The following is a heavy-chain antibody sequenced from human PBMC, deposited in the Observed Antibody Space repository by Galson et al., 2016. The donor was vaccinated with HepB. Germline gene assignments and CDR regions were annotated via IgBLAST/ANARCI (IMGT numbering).Heavy chain of an antibody. V-gene: IGHV4-61*01. Sequence: ETLSLTCTVSGGSVSSDTYYWSWIRQPPGKGLEWIGYIYYNGNTNYNPSLKSRFTMSVDTSKNQFSLKLSSVTAADTAVYYCSRDVPTWYCGGDCYSDAFDSWGQGKKVTVSS. CDR2: IYYNGNT. CDR1: GGSVSSDTYY. CDR3: SRDVPTWYCGGDCYSDAFDS. D-gene: IGHD2-21*02. J-gene: IGHJ3*02.